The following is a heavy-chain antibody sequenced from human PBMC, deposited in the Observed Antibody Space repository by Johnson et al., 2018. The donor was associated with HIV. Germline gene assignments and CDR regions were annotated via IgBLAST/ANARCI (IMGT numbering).Heavy chain of an antibody. D-gene: IGHD3-16*01. Sequence: VQLVESGGGVVQPGRSLRLSCAASGFTFSSYAMSWVRQAPGKGLEWVSSVTGSGARTYSHYADSVKGRFTISRDNSKNTLYLQMNSLRAEDTAVYYCATGFGPAFEMWGQGTMVTVSS. CDR3: ATGFGPAFEM. CDR2: VTGSGART. CDR1: GFTFSSYA. V-gene: IGHV3-23*04. J-gene: IGHJ3*02.